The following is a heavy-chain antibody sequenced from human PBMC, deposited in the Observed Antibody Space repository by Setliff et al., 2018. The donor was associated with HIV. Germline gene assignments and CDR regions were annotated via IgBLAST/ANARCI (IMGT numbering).Heavy chain of an antibody. CDR3: GKDEQRSGDFIY. V-gene: IGHV3-7*01. Sequence: PGGSLRLSCAASGFTFSNYWMSWVRQAPGKGLEWVANINQDGSEKYYVDSVKGRFAISRDNAKNSLYLQMNSLRAEDTAVYYCGKDEQRSGDFIYWGQGTLVTVSS. CDR1: GFTFSNYW. J-gene: IGHJ4*02. CDR2: INQDGSEK. D-gene: IGHD4-17*01.